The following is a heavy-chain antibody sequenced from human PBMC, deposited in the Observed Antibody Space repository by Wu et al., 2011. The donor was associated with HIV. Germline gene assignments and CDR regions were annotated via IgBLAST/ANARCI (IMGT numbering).Heavy chain of an antibody. CDR1: GYIFTTVL. D-gene: IGHD6-19*01. CDR2: IYPGDSDT. V-gene: IGHV5-51*01. J-gene: IGHJ5*02. CDR3: ARQPPTVAADWLDP. Sequence: CKGSGYIFTTVLDRLGAPDARERPGVDGIIYPGDSDTRYSPSFQGQVTISADKSINTAYLQWSSLKASDTAMYYCARQPPTVAADWLDPWGQGTLVTISS.